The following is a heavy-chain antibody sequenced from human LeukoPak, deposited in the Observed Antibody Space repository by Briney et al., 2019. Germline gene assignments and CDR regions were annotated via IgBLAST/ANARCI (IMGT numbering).Heavy chain of an antibody. J-gene: IGHJ3*02. D-gene: IGHD6-13*01. CDR1: GFTFSGYW. V-gene: IGHV3-7*01. CDR2: IKQDGSEK. Sequence: GGSLRLSCAASGFTFSGYWMSWVRQAPGKGLEWVANIKQDGSEKYYVDSVKGRFTISRDNAKNSLYLQMNSLRAEDTAVYYCARELSHSSSWINDAFDIWGQGTMVTVSS. CDR3: ARELSHSSSWINDAFDI.